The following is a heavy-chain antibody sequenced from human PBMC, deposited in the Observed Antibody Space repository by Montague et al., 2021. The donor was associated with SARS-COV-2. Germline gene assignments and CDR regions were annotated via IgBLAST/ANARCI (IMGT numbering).Heavy chain of an antibody. Sequence: PALVKPTQTLPLTCPFSGFSLTPSGMCVSWIRQPPGKALEWLALIHCDDDKYYSTSLKTRPTITKDTSKNQVVLTMTNMDPVDTATYYCARMAAEQQLVLRSGNYYSGTDVWRQGATVTITS. CDR3: ARMAAEQQLVLRSGNYYSGTDV. CDR1: GFSLTPSGMC. V-gene: IGHV2-70*01. D-gene: IGHD6-13*01. J-gene: IGHJ6*02. CDR2: IHCDDDK.